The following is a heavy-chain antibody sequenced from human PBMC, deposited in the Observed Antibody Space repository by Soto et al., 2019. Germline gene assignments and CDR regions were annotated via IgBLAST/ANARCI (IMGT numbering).Heavy chain of an antibody. Sequence: EVHLVESGGGLVQTVGSLRLSCAASGFTFSTSWMHWVRQVPGKGRVWVSRMNSDGTTTNYADSVKGRFTISRDNATDTLYLQMSSLWAEDTAVYYCVRGPTGWFGYDYWGRGTLVTVSS. J-gene: IGHJ4*02. D-gene: IGHD3-10*01. CDR1: GFTFSTSW. CDR2: MNSDGTTT. V-gene: IGHV3-74*01. CDR3: VRGPTGWFGYDY.